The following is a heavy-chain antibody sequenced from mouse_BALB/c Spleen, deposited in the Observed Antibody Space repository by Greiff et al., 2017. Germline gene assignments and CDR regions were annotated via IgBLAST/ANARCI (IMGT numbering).Heavy chain of an antibody. CDR2: ISYSGST. CDR3: ARHYGSSYGFAY. CDR1: GYSITSDYA. Sequence: VQLQQSGPGLVKPSQSLSLTCTVTGYSITSDYAWNWIRQFPGNKLEWMGYISYSGSTSYNPSLKSRISITRDTSKNQFFLQLNSVTTEDTATYYCARHYGSSYGFAYWGQGTLVTVSA. V-gene: IGHV3-2*02. J-gene: IGHJ3*01. D-gene: IGHD1-1*01.